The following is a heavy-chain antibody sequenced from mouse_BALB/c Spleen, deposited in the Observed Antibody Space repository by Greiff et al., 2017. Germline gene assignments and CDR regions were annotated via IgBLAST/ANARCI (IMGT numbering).Heavy chain of an antibody. CDR2: IWSDGST. CDR1: GFSLTSYG. D-gene: IGHD2-4*01. V-gene: IGHV2-6-2*01. J-gene: IGHJ3*01. CDR3: ARQGGPYDYDPAWFAY. Sequence: VAPSQSLSITCTVSGFSLTSYGVHWVRQPPGKGLEWLVVIWSDGSTTYNSALKSRLSISKDNSKSQVFLKMNSLQTDDTAMYYCARQGGPYDYDPAWFAYWGQGTLVTVSA.